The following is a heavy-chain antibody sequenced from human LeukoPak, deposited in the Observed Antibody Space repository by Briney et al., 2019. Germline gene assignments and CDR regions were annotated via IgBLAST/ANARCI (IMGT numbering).Heavy chain of an antibody. V-gene: IGHV4-39*01. CDR1: GGSISSYY. J-gene: IGHJ3*02. CDR2: IYYSGST. CDR3: ARHLADFWSGDDAFDI. D-gene: IGHD3-3*01. Sequence: SETLSLTCTVSGGSISSYYWGWIRQPPGKGLEWIGSIYYSGSTYYNPSLKSRVTISVDTSKNQFSLKLSSVTAADTAVYYCARHLADFWSGDDAFDIWGQGTMVTVSS.